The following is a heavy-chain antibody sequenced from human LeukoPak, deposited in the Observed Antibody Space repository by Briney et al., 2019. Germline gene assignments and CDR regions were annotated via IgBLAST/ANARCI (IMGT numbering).Heavy chain of an antibody. CDR3: AKEVPPYYSDSSAPPPFGVN. CDR1: GFTFSSYA. J-gene: IGHJ4*02. CDR2: ISGSGGST. Sequence: PGGSLRLSCAASGFTFSSYAMSWVRQAPGRGLEWVSAISGSGGSTYYADSVKGRFTISRDNSKNTLYLQMNSLRAEDTAGYYCAKEVPPYYSDSSAPPPFGVNWGPGTLVTVSS. V-gene: IGHV3-23*01. D-gene: IGHD3-22*01.